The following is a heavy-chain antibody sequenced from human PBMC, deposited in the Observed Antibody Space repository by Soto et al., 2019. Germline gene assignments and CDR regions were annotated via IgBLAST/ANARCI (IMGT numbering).Heavy chain of an antibody. V-gene: IGHV4-59*01. CDR2: IYSSGST. CDR3: ATVRSNRYYYHGMDV. D-gene: IGHD3-16*02. J-gene: IGHJ6*02. CDR1: GGSITNYY. Sequence: SETLSLTCTVSGGSITNYYWSWIRQPPGKGLEWIGYIYSSGSTNYNPSLKSRVTISVDTSKNQFSLKLSSVTAADTAVYYCATVRSNRYYYHGMDVWGQGTTVTVSS.